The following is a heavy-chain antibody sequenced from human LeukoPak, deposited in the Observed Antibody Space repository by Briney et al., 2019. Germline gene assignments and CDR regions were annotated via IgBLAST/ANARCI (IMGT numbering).Heavy chain of an antibody. D-gene: IGHD1-26*01. CDR2: ISSSSSTI. J-gene: IGHJ3*02. Sequence: GGSLRLSCAASGFTFSSYSMNWVRQAPGKGLEWVSYISSSSSTIYYADSVKGRFTISRDNAKNSLYLQMNSLRAEDTAVYYRARDRELFGPSAFDIWGQGTMVTVSS. CDR1: GFTFSSYS. V-gene: IGHV3-48*01. CDR3: ARDRELFGPSAFDI.